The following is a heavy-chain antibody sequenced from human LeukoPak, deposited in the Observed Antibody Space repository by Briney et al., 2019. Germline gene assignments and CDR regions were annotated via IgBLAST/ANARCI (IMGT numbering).Heavy chain of an antibody. CDR3: AAFDFDY. J-gene: IGHJ4*02. D-gene: IGHD2/OR15-2a*01. CDR1: RFTFSSYA. Sequence: GRSLRLSCAASRFTFSSYAMSWVRQAPGKGLESVSTISGSAGSTYYADSVKGRFTISRDNSKNTLFLQMNSLRAEDTAVYYCAAFDFDYWGQGTLVTVSS. V-gene: IGHV3-23*01. CDR2: ISGSAGST.